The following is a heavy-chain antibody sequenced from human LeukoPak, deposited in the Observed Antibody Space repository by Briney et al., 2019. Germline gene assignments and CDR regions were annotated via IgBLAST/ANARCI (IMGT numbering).Heavy chain of an antibody. D-gene: IGHD3-9*01. Sequence: SETLSLTCAVYGGSFSGYYWSWIRQPPGKGLEWIGEINHSGSTNYNPSLKSRVTISVDTSKNQFSLKLSSVTAADTAVYYCARPPPTENFDWLLYFDYWGQGTLVTVSS. CDR2: INHSGST. J-gene: IGHJ4*02. CDR3: ARPPPTENFDWLLYFDY. V-gene: IGHV4-34*01. CDR1: GGSFSGYY.